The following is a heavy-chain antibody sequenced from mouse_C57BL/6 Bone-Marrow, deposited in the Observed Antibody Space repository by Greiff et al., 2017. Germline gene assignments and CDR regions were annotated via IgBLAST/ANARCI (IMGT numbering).Heavy chain of an antibody. J-gene: IGHJ3*01. Sequence: QVQLKQPGAELVKPGASVKMSCKASGYTFTSYWITWVKQRPGQGLEWIGDIYPGSGSTNYNEKFKSKATLTVDTSSSTAYMKLSSLTSEDSAVYYCARYNFAWFAYWGQGTLVTVSA. D-gene: IGHD1-3*01. V-gene: IGHV1-55*01. CDR3: ARYNFAWFAY. CDR1: GYTFTSYW. CDR2: IYPGSGST.